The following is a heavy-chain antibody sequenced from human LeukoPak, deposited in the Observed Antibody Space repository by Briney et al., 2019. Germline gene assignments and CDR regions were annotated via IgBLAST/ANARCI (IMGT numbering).Heavy chain of an antibody. J-gene: IGHJ4*02. Sequence: SSETLSLTCTVSGGSISSYYWSWIRQPAGKGLEWIGRIYTSGSTNYNPSLKSRVTMSVDTSKNQFSLKLSSMTAADTAVYYCARGSGVGYGDYEGFDYWGQGTLVTVSS. V-gene: IGHV4-4*07. CDR1: GGSISSYY. CDR3: ARGSGVGYGDYEGFDY. CDR2: IYTSGST. D-gene: IGHD4-17*01.